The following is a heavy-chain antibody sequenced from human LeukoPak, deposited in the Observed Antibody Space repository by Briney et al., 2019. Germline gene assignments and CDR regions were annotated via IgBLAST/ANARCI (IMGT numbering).Heavy chain of an antibody. Sequence: GGSLRLSCAASGFTFSTYAMNWVRQAPGKGLEWVSGISGSGGSTTYADSVKGRFTISRDNSKSILYLQMNSLRAEDTAVYYCAARCGYVWGTCRFDYWGQGTLVIVSS. CDR3: AARCGYVWGTCRFDY. J-gene: IGHJ4*02. V-gene: IGHV3-23*01. D-gene: IGHD3-16*01. CDR2: ISGSGGST. CDR1: GFTFSTYA.